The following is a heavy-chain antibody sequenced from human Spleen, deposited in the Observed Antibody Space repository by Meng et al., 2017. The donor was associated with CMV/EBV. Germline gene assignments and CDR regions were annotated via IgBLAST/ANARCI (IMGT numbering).Heavy chain of an antibody. CDR2: INPNSGGT. Sequence: ASVKVSCKASGYTFTGYYMHWVRQAPGQGLEWMGWINPNSGGTEYAQKFRGRVTMTRDTSITTAYMELSRLRSDDTALYYCARVYYDSSGYYPDHYYGMDVWGQGTTVTVSS. CDR3: ARVYYDSSGYYPDHYYGMDV. D-gene: IGHD3-22*01. J-gene: IGHJ6*02. CDR1: GYTFTGYY. V-gene: IGHV1-2*02.